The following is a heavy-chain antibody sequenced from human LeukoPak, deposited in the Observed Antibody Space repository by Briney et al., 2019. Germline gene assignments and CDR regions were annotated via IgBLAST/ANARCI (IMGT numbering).Heavy chain of an antibody. CDR2: IHYSGST. V-gene: IGHV4-61*01. J-gene: IGHJ5*02. CDR1: GVAVISGSYY. D-gene: IGHD4-17*01. Sequence: SETLSLTCTVSGVAVISGSYYWSWIRQPPGQGLEWIGYIHYSGSTKYNPSLKSRVTMSVDTSKNQFSLKVTSVTAADTAIYYCTRTNYGDYNWFDPWGQGNLVTVSS. CDR3: TRTNYGDYNWFDP.